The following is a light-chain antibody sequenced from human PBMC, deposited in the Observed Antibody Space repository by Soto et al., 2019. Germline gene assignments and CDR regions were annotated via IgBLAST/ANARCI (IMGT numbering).Light chain of an antibody. CDR1: QSLVYADGNTY. Sequence: DVVMTQSPLSLPVTLGQSASISCTSSQSLVYADGNTYLNWLQQRPGQSPRRLIYKVFNRDSGAPDRFSGSASGSEFTLTISRVEAEDIGVYYCMQTAHWPYTFGRGTK. CDR2: KVF. J-gene: IGKJ2*01. V-gene: IGKV2-30*01. CDR3: MQTAHWPYT.